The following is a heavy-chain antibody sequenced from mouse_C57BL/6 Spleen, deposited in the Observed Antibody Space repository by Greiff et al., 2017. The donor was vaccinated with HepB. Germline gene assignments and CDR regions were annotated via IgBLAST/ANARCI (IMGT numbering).Heavy chain of an antibody. V-gene: IGHV2-2*01. CDR2: IWSGGST. D-gene: IGHD3-2*02. Sequence: VKLQESGPGLVQPSQSLSITCTVSGFSLTSYGVHWVRQSPGKGLEWLGVIWSGGSTDYNAAFISRLSISKDNSKSQVFFKMNSLQADDTAIYYCARTDSSGYDWFAYWGQGTLVTVSA. J-gene: IGHJ3*01. CDR3: ARTDSSGYDWFAY. CDR1: GFSLTSYG.